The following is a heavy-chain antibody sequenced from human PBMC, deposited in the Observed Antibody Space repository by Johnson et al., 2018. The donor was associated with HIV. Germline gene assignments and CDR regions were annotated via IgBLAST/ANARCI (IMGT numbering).Heavy chain of an antibody. D-gene: IGHD3-10*01. CDR3: ARAELSAFDI. Sequence: QVQLVESGGGLVQPGGSLRLSCAASGFTFSSYAMHWVRQAPGKGLEWVAVISYDGSNKYYADSVKGRFTISRDNSKNTLYLQMNSLRAEDTAVYYCARAELSAFDIWGQGTMVTVSS. V-gene: IGHV3-30-3*01. CDR2: ISYDGSNK. J-gene: IGHJ3*02. CDR1: GFTFSSYA.